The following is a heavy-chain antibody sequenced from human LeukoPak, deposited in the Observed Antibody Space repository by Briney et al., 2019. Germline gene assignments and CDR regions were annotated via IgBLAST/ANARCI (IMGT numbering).Heavy chain of an antibody. CDR2: ISYDGSNK. CDR3: AIEDYQSSGWTDAFDI. J-gene: IGHJ3*02. CDR1: GFTFNRYA. Sequence: GGSLRLSCAASGFTFNRYAMHWVRQAPGKGLEWVAVISYDGSNKYYADSVKGRFTISRDNSKNTLYLQINSLRPEDTAVYYCAIEDYQSSGWTDAFDIWGQGTMVTVSS. V-gene: IGHV3-30-3*01. D-gene: IGHD6-19*01.